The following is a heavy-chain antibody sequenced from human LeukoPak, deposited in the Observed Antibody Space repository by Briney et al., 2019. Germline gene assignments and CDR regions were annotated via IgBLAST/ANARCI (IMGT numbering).Heavy chain of an antibody. V-gene: IGHV3-23*01. Sequence: GGSLRLSCAASGFTVSSNYMSWVRQAPGKGLEWVSAISGSGGSTYYADSVKGRFTISRDNSKNTLYLQMNSLRAEDTAVYYCAKLYRSVYGGGPFQHWGQGTLVTVSS. CDR2: ISGSGGST. D-gene: IGHD4-23*01. CDR3: AKLYRSVYGGGPFQH. CDR1: GFTVSSNY. J-gene: IGHJ1*01.